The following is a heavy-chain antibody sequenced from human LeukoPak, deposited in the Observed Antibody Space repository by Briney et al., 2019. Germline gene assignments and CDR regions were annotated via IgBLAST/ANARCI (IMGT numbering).Heavy chain of an antibody. CDR3: ARDLTAWLYYFDH. J-gene: IGHJ4*02. D-gene: IGHD6-19*01. Sequence: PGGSLRLSCAASGFNFRSYWMHWVRLVPGKGLEWISRIKTDGSSTFYADSVKGRFTISRDNAKNTLYLQMSSLRVEDTAVCYCARDLTAWLYYFDHWGQGTLVTVSS. CDR2: IKTDGSST. V-gene: IGHV3-74*01. CDR1: GFNFRSYW.